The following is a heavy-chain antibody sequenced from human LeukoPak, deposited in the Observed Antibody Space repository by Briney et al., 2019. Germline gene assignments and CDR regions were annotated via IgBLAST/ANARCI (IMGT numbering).Heavy chain of an antibody. CDR3: AKGSSRNYFDY. CDR1: GFTFDDYA. CDR2: ISWDGGST. J-gene: IGHJ4*02. D-gene: IGHD1-14*01. Sequence: PGGSLRLSCAASGFTFDDYAMHWVRQAPGKGLEWVSLISWDGGSTYYADSVKGRFTISRDNSKNSLYLQMDSLRAEDTALYYCAKGSSRNYFDYWGQGTLATVSS. V-gene: IGHV3-43D*03.